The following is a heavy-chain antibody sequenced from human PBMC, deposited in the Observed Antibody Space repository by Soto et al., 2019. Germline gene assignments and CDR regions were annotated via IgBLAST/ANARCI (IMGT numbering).Heavy chain of an antibody. D-gene: IGHD2-2*01. CDR1: GGTFSSYT. V-gene: IGHV1-69*02. CDR2: IIPILGIA. Sequence: ASVKVSCKASGGTFSSYTISWVRQAPGQGLEWMGRIIPILGIANYAQKFQGRVTITADKSTSTAYMELSSLRSEDTAVYYCARVQMNLGYCSSTSCPSQDAFDIWGQGTMVTVSS. J-gene: IGHJ3*02. CDR3: ARVQMNLGYCSSTSCPSQDAFDI.